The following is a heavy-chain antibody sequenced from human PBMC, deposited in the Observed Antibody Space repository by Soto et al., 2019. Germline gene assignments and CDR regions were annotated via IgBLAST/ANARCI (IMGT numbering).Heavy chain of an antibody. J-gene: IGHJ6*02. CDR2: IDPSDSYI. Sequence: GESLKISCEGSGYSFSSFWISWVRQMPGKGLEWVGRIDPSDSYINYSPSFQGRVTISADKSSSTAYLQWSSLEASDTAVYYCAKDLKRWELPPVPYYYGMDVWGQGTTVTVSS. D-gene: IGHD1-26*01. CDR1: GYSFSSFW. V-gene: IGHV5-10-1*01. CDR3: AKDLKRWELPPVPYYYGMDV.